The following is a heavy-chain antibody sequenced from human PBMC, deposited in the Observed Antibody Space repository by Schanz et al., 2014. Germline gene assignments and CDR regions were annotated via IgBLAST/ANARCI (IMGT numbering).Heavy chain of an antibody. J-gene: IGHJ6*02. D-gene: IGHD3-10*01. CDR3: AKDGPGGSGSYSADGGMDV. Sequence: DVQLLESGGGLVQPGGSLRLSCAASGFSFSSYAMGWVRQARGKGLEWVSAMNESHSTIYYADSVRGRFTISRDNSKSTLYLQMNSLRAEDTAVYYCAKDGPGGSGSYSADGGMDVWGQGTTVTVSS. CDR1: GFSFSSYA. CDR2: MNESHSTI. V-gene: IGHV3-23*01.